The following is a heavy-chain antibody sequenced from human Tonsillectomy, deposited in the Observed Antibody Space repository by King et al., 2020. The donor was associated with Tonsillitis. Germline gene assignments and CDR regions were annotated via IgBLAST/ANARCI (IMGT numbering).Heavy chain of an antibody. CDR1: GYTFTSYY. Sequence: EQLVQSGAEVKKPGASVKVSCKASGYTFTSYYMHWVRQAPGQGLEWMGMINPSGGTTSYAQKFQGRVTMTRDTSTNTVYMELSSLRSEDTAVYYCARDRPCSGASCYGGSWFDPWGQGTLVTVCS. J-gene: IGHJ5*02. CDR2: INPSGGTT. D-gene: IGHD2-2*01. CDR3: ARDRPCSGASCYGGSWFDP. V-gene: IGHV1-46*01.